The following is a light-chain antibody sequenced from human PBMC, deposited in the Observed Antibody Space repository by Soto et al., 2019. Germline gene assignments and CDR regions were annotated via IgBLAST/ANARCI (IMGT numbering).Light chain of an antibody. CDR3: QKYNSAPWT. V-gene: IGKV1-27*01. J-gene: IGKJ1*01. Sequence: DIQMTQSPSSLSASVGDRVTITCRASQGISNYLAWYQQKPGKVPKLLIYAASTLQSGVPSRFSGSGSGTYFTLTTSSLQPSDVATYDCQKYNSAPWTFGHGTKVEIK. CDR2: AAS. CDR1: QGISNY.